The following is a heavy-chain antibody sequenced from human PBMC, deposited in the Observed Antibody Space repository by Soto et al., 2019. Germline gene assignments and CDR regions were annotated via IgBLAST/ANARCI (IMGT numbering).Heavy chain of an antibody. V-gene: IGHV4-39*01. Sequence: PSETLSLTCTVSGGSISSTSHYWAWIRQPPGKGLEYIGSIYYSGSTYYNPSLKSRATISVDTSKNHFSLQLTSLTAADTAVYYCARQAGWLIDYWGQGALVTVPS. D-gene: IGHD6-19*01. CDR1: GGSISSTSHY. CDR3: ARQAGWLIDY. J-gene: IGHJ4*02. CDR2: IYYSGST.